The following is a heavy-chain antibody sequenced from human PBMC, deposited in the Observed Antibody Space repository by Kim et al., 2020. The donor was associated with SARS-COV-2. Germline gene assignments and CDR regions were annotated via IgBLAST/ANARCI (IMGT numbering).Heavy chain of an antibody. Sequence: GGSLRLSCAASGFTFSSYGMHWVRQAPGKGLERVAVISYDGSNKYYADSVKGRFTISRDNSKNTLYLQMNSLRAEETAVYYCAKGNYYPSQHWGQGTLVTVSS. J-gene: IGHJ1*01. CDR2: ISYDGSNK. CDR3: AKGNYYPSQH. D-gene: IGHD3-10*01. V-gene: IGHV3-30*18. CDR1: GFTFSSYG.